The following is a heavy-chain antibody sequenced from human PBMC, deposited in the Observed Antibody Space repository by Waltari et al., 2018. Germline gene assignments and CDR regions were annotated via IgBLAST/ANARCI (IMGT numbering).Heavy chain of an antibody. CDR1: GGSISRSSFH. J-gene: IGHJ5*02. CDR2: IYYSGST. Sequence: QLQLQESGPGLVKPSETLSLTCTVPGGSISRSSFHWGWIRQPPGKGLEWIGSIYYSGSTYYNPSLKSRVTISVDTSKNQFSLKLSSVTAADTAVYYCVRGDQGFDPWGQGTLVTVSS. CDR3: VRGDQGFDP. V-gene: IGHV4-39*07. D-gene: IGHD2-21*02.